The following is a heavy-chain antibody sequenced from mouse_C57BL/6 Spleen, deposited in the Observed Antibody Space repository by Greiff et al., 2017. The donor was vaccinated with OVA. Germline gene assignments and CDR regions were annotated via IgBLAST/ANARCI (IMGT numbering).Heavy chain of an antibody. Sequence: VKLVESGAELVRPGASVTLSCKASGYTFTDYEMHWVKQTPVHGLEWIGAIYPETGGTAYNQKFKGKAILTADKSSSTAYMELRSLTSEDSAVYYCTRGKTAEAVYYAMDYWGQGTSVTVSS. J-gene: IGHJ4*01. V-gene: IGHV1-15*01. CDR1: GYTFTDYE. CDR3: TRGKTAEAVYYAMDY. CDR2: IYPETGGT. D-gene: IGHD3-2*02.